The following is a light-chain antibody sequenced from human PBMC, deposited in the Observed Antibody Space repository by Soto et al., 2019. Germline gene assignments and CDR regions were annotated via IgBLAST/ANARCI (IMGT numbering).Light chain of an antibody. CDR2: EVS. V-gene: IGLV2-14*01. J-gene: IGLJ1*01. Sequence: QSVLTQPASVSGSPGQSITISCTGTSSDVGGYNYVSWYQQHPGKAPKFLISEVSNRPSGVSNRFSASKSGNTASLTISGRQAEDEADYYCSSYTSSSTLVFGNGTKVTVL. CDR3: SSYTSSSTLV. CDR1: SSDVGGYNY.